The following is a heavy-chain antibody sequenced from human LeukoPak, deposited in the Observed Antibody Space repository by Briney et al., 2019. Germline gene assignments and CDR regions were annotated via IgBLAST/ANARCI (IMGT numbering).Heavy chain of an antibody. V-gene: IGHV4-4*02. CDR1: GGSISSSNW. CDR3: AREGYCSDGSCQKQGNWFDP. Sequence: SETLSLTCAVSGGSISSSNWWSWVRQPPGKGPEWIGEIYHSGSTNYNPSLKSRVTISVDTSKNQFSLKLSSVTAADTAVYYCAREGYCSDGSCQKQGNWFDPWGQGTLVTVSS. J-gene: IGHJ5*02. CDR2: IYHSGST. D-gene: IGHD2-15*01.